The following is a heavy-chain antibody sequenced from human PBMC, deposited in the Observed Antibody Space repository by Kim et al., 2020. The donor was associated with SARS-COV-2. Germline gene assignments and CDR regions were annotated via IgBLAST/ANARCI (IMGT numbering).Heavy chain of an antibody. V-gene: IGHV3-48*02. D-gene: IGHD6-19*01. CDR3: ARDFVGYSSGFDY. Sequence: YADSVKGRFTISRDNAKNSLYLQMNSLRDEDTAVYYCARDFVGYSSGFDYWGQGTLVTVSS. J-gene: IGHJ4*02.